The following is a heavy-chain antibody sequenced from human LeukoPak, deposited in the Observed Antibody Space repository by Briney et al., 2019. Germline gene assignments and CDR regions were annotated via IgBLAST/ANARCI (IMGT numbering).Heavy chain of an antibody. CDR2: IYYSGST. CDR3: ARLSDCSSTSCYANNWFDP. J-gene: IGHJ5*02. CDR1: GGSISSSSYY. V-gene: IGHV4-39*07. Sequence: PSETLSLTCTVSGGSISSSSYYWGWIRQPPGKGLEWIGSIYYSGSTYYNPSLKSRVTISVDTSKNQFSLKLSSVTAADTAVYYCARLSDCSSTSCYANNWFDPCGQGTLVTVSS. D-gene: IGHD2-2*01.